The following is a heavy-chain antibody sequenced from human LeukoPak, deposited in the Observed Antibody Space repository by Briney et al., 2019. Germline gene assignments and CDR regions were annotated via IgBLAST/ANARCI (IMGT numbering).Heavy chain of an antibody. Sequence: SETLPLTCTVSGGSISSYYWSWIRQPPGKGLEWIGYIYYSGSTNYNPSLKSRVTISVDTSKNQFSLKLSSVTAADTAMYYCATSYDHGWLIGSWGQGTLVTVSS. CDR3: ATSYDHGWLIGS. CDR1: GGSISSYY. CDR2: IYYSGST. J-gene: IGHJ4*02. V-gene: IGHV4-59*01. D-gene: IGHD3-16*01.